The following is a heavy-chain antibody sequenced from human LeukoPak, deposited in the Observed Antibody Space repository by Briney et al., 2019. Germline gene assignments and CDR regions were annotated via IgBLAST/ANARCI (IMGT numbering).Heavy chain of an antibody. Sequence: PGGSLRLSCAASGFTFSTYWMNWFGQAPGRGLDGVSYISSSGSTIYYADSVKGRFTISRDNAKNSLYLQMNSLRAEDTAVYYCARDYGGSSPFDYWGQGTLVTVSS. CDR1: GFTFSTYW. D-gene: IGHD4-23*01. CDR2: ISSSGSTI. V-gene: IGHV3-48*04. J-gene: IGHJ4*02. CDR3: ARDYGGSSPFDY.